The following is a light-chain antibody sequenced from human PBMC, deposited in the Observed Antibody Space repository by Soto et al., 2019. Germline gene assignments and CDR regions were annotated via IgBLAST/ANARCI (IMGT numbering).Light chain of an antibody. V-gene: IGLV7-46*01. CDR2: DTN. CDR3: LLLYSGNRRV. CDR1: TVTVTSGHY. J-gene: IGLJ1*01. Sequence: QAVVTQEPSLTVSPGETVTLTCGSSTVTVTSGHYPYWFQQRPGQAPTTLIYDTNNKYSWTPDRLSGSLLGGKAALTLSGAQPEDEGDYYCLLLYSGNRRVFGTGTKLTVL.